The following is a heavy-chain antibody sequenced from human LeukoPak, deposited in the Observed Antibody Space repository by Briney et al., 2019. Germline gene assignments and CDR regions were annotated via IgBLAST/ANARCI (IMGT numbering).Heavy chain of an antibody. D-gene: IGHD6-19*01. Sequence: ASVKVSCKASGYTFTSYYMHWVRQAPGQGLEWMGIINPSGGSTSYAQKFQGRVTMTRDTSTSTVYMELSSLRSEDTAVYYCASSGWGEYYFDYWGQGTLVTVSS. V-gene: IGHV1-46*01. CDR1: GYTFTSYY. CDR3: ASSGWGEYYFDY. CDR2: INPSGGST. J-gene: IGHJ4*02.